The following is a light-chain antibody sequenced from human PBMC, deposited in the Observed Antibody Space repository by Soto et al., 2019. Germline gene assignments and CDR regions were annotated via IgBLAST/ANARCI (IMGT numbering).Light chain of an antibody. V-gene: IGLV2-14*03. Sequence: QSALTQPASVSGSPGQSISIACTGTSSDVGGYNYVSWYQHQPGKAPKLVIVDVSCRPSGISNRFSGSKSGNTASLNLSGRRPEDEADYYCSSYTDFHLSVFGTGTKLTVL. CDR2: DVS. CDR3: SSYTDFHLSV. J-gene: IGLJ1*01. CDR1: SSDVGGYNY.